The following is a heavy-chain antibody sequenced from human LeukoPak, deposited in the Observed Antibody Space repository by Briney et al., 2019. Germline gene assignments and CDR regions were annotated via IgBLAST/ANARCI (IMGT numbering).Heavy chain of an antibody. CDR3: ARSGYDYEDYYYYYMDA. Sequence: PSETLSLTCTVSGGSISSYYWSWIRQPAGKGLEWIGRIYTSGSTNYNPSLKSRVTMSVDTSKNQFSLKLSSVTAADTAVYYCARSGYDYEDYYYYYMDAWGKGTTVTVSS. J-gene: IGHJ6*03. CDR1: GGSISSYY. D-gene: IGHD4-17*01. CDR2: IYTSGST. V-gene: IGHV4-4*07.